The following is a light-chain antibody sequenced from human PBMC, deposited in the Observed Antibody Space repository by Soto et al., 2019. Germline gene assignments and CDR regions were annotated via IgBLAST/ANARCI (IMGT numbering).Light chain of an antibody. Sequence: QSMLTQPPSVSAAPRQRVTISCSGSSSNIGNNAVNWYQQLPGKAPKLLIYYDDLLPSGVSDRFSGSKSGTSASLAISGLQSEDEADYYCAAWDDSLNGRVFGGGTKLTVL. CDR3: AAWDDSLNGRV. V-gene: IGLV1-36*01. CDR1: SSNIGNNA. J-gene: IGLJ3*02. CDR2: YDD.